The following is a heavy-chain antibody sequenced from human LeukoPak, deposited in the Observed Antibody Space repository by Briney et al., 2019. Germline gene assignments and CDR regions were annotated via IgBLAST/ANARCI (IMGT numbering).Heavy chain of an antibody. J-gene: IGHJ4*02. CDR2: IYYSGST. CDR1: GITLSHAW. D-gene: IGHD6-19*01. Sequence: GSLRLSCAASGITLSHAWMSWVRQAPGKGLEWMGYIYYSGSTSYNPSLKSRVAISVDTSKNQFSLKLSSVTAADTAVYYCARGHSSGWYEDYWGQGTLVTVSS. V-gene: IGHV4-59*01. CDR3: ARGHSSGWYEDY.